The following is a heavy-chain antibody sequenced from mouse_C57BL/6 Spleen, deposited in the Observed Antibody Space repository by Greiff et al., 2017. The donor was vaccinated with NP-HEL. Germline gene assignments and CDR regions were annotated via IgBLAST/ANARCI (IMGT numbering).Heavy chain of an antibody. D-gene: IGHD2-5*01. CDR1: GYTFTSYG. CDR3: ARNSNVYFDV. V-gene: IGHV1-81*01. CDR2: IYPRSGNT. J-gene: IGHJ1*03. Sequence: QVQLKQSGAELARPGASVKLSCKASGYTFTSYGISWVKQRTGQGLEWIGEIYPRSGNTYYNEKFKGKATLTADKSSSTAYMELRSLTSEDSAVYFCARNSNVYFDVWGTGTTVTVSS.